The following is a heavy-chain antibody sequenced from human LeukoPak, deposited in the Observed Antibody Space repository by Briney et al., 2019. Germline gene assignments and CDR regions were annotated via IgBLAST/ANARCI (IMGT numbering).Heavy chain of an antibody. CDR1: GFTFSSYS. Sequence: PGGSLRLSCAASGFTFSSYSMNWVRQAPGKGLEWVSYISSSSGTIYYADSVKGRFTISRDNAKNSLYLQMNSLRAEDTAVYYCARGSGSQYWSFDPWGQGTLVTVSS. CDR2: ISSSSGTI. CDR3: ARGSGSQYWSFDP. J-gene: IGHJ5*02. V-gene: IGHV3-48*04. D-gene: IGHD3-10*01.